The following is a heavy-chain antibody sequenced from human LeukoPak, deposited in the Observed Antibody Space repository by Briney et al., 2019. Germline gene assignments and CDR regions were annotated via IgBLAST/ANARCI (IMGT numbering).Heavy chain of an antibody. J-gene: IGHJ6*02. CDR1: GGSFSGYY. CDR3: ARGAIRTGTTLFYYGMDV. V-gene: IGHV4-34*01. D-gene: IGHD1-7*01. CDR2: INHSGST. Sequence: SETLSLTCAVYGGSFSGYYWSWIRQPAGKGLEWIGEINHSGSTNYNPSLKSRVTISVDTSKNQFSLKLSSVTAADTAVYYCARGAIRTGTTLFYYGMDVWGQGTTVTVSS.